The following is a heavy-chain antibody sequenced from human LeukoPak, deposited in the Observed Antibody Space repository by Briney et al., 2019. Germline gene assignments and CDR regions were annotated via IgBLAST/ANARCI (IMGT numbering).Heavy chain of an antibody. V-gene: IGHV3-30-3*01. CDR2: ISYDGSNK. CDR3: ARSGFSSGLVH. CDR1: GFTFSSYA. J-gene: IGHJ4*02. Sequence: GRSLRLSCAASGFTFSSYAMHWVRQAPGKGLEWVAVISYDGSNKYYADSVKGRFTISRDNSKNTLYLQMNSLRAEDTAVYYCARSGFSSGLVHWGQGTLVTVSS. D-gene: IGHD6-19*01.